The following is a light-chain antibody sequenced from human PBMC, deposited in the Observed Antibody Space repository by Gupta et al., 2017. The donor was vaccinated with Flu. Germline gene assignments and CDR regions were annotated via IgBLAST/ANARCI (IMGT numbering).Light chain of an antibody. CDR1: NSDIGSYNY. CDR3: SSCTSSTTLV. V-gene: IGLV2-14*01. J-gene: IGLJ2*01. Sequence: QSALTQPASVSGAPGHSITISCTGTNSDIGSYNYVSWYQQHPGQAPKLLIYDVTNRPSGVSNRFSGSKSGDTASLTISGLQAEDEADYYCSSCTSSTTLVFGGGTKLTVL. CDR2: DVT.